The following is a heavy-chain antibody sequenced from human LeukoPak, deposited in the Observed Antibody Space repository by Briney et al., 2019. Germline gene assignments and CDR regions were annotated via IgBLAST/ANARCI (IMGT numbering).Heavy chain of an antibody. J-gene: IGHJ3*02. CDR1: GYTFTNYY. CDR2: ISPSGAST. D-gene: IGHD5-18*01. CDR3: ARHTTGYSSPRDSFNI. V-gene: IGHV1-46*01. Sequence: ASVKVSCKASGYTFTNYYMHWVRQAPGQGLEWMGMISPSGASTSYAQKLQGRVTMTRDVSTSTVYMELSSLRSEDTAVYYCARHTTGYSSPRDSFNIWGQGTMVTVSS.